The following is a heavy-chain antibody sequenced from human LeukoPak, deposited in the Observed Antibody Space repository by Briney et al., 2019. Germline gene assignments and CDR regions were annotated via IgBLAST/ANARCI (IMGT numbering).Heavy chain of an antibody. Sequence: PGGSLRLSCAASGFTFSSYWMNWARQAPGKGLEWVASINHNGNVNYYVDSVKGRFTISRDNAKNSLYLQMSNLRAEDTAVYYCAKVAHGGSGTMGYFDYWGQGTLVTVSS. J-gene: IGHJ4*02. CDR2: INHNGNVN. D-gene: IGHD3-10*01. CDR3: AKVAHGGSGTMGYFDY. CDR1: GFTFSSYW. V-gene: IGHV3-7*03.